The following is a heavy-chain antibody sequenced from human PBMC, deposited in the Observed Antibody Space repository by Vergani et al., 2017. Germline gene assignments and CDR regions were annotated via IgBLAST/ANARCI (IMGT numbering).Heavy chain of an antibody. CDR1: GGSFSGYY. V-gene: IGHV4-34*01. Sequence: QVQLQQWGAGLLKPSETLSLTCAVYGGSFSGYYWSWIRQPPGKGLEWMGEINHSGSTNYNPSLKSRVTISVDTSKNQFPLKLSSVTAADTAVYYCARVQELYDFWSGYRVRYYYYMDVWGKGTTVTVSS. CDR3: ARVQELYDFWSGYRVRYYYYMDV. J-gene: IGHJ6*03. CDR2: INHSGST. D-gene: IGHD3-3*01.